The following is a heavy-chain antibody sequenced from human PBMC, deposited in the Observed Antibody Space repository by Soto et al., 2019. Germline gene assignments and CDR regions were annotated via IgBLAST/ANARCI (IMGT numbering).Heavy chain of an antibody. CDR2: IGAHNGNT. J-gene: IGHJ4*02. Sequence: QVHLVQSGAEVKKPGASVKVSCKGSGYTFTTYDITWVRKAPGQGLERMGWIGAHNGNTNYAQKLQGRVTVTRYTSTSTAYMEQRSLRSDDTAVYYCARGRYGDYWGQGALVTVSS. V-gene: IGHV1-18*01. CDR1: GYTFTTYD. D-gene: IGHD1-1*01. CDR3: ARGRYGDY.